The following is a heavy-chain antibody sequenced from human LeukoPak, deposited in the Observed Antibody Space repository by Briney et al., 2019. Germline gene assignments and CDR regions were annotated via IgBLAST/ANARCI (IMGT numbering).Heavy chain of an antibody. V-gene: IGHV3-53*01. J-gene: IGHJ4*02. CDR1: GFIVNSNY. Sequence: GGSLRLSCAASGFIVNSNYMNWVRQAPGKGLEWVSVLYRDDTTYYADSVKGRFTISRDNADNSLYLQLSSLRAEDTAVYYCAREQRTFDYWGQGILVTVSS. CDR2: LYRDDTT. D-gene: IGHD5-24*01. CDR3: AREQRTFDY.